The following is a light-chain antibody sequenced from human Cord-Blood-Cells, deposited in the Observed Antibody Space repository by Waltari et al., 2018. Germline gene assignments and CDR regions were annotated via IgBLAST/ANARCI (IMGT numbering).Light chain of an antibody. CDR2: QDS. J-gene: IGLJ2*01. CDR1: KLGDKY. CDR3: QAWDSSTVV. V-gene: IGLV3-1*01. Sequence: SYELTQPPSVSVSPGQTASIPCSGDKLGDKYACWYQQKPGQAPVVVIYQDSKRPSGVPERVSGSNSGNTATLTISGTQAMDEADYYCQAWDSSTVVFGGGTKLTVL.